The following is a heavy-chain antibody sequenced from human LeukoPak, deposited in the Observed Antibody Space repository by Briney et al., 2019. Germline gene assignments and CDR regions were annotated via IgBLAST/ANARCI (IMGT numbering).Heavy chain of an antibody. V-gene: IGHV1-58*02. CDR2: IFVGSGNT. CDR1: GFTFTSSA. Sequence: GASVKVSCKASGFTFTSSAMQWVRQARGQRVEWIGWIFVGSGNTNYAQKFQERVTITRDMSTSTAYMELSSLRSEDTAVYYCAADLAGDILTGYYFNWFDPWGQGTLVTVSS. J-gene: IGHJ5*02. CDR3: AADLAGDILTGYYFNWFDP. D-gene: IGHD3-9*01.